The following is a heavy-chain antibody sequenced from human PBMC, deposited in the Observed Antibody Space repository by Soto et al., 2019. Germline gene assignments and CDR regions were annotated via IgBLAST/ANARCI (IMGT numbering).Heavy chain of an antibody. V-gene: IGHV3-48*02. D-gene: IGHD3-9*01. CDR3: VREDILGVRSFDY. CDR1: GFTFSGYS. CDR2: ISSGSKAI. J-gene: IGHJ4*02. Sequence: GGSLRLSCAASGFTFSGYSVNWVRQAPGKGLEWISYISSGSKAIYYADSVKGRFIVSRDNAKNSQYLQMNSLRDEDTAVYYCVREDILGVRSFDYWGQGTLVTVSS.